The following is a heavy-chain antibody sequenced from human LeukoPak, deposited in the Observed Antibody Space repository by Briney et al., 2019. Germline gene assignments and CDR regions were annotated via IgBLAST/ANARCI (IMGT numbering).Heavy chain of an antibody. CDR1: GFTFSSYA. D-gene: IGHD1-26*01. Sequence: PGGSLRLSCAASGFTFSSYAMSWVRQALGKGLEWVSAISGSGGSTYYADSVKGRFTISRDNSKNTLYLQMNSLRAEDTAVYYCARRPSIVGATSDPFDYWGQGTLVTVSS. J-gene: IGHJ4*02. CDR3: ARRPSIVGATSDPFDY. CDR2: ISGSGGST. V-gene: IGHV3-23*01.